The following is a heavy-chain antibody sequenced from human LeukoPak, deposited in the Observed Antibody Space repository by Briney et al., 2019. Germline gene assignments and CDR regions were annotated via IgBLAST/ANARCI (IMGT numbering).Heavy chain of an antibody. CDR3: AGLIRPGWFDP. J-gene: IGHJ5*02. CDR2: IYYSGST. CDR1: GASISSSTDY. D-gene: IGHD1-14*01. V-gene: IGHV4-39*01. Sequence: SETLSLTCTVCGASISSSTDYWGWIRQPPGKGLEWIVNIYYSGSTYYNPSLKSRVTISVDTSKNQFSLKLSSVTAADTAVYYCAGLIRPGWFDPWGQGTLVTVSS.